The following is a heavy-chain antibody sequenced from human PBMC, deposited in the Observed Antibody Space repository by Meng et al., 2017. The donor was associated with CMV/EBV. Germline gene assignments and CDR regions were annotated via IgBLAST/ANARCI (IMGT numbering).Heavy chain of an antibody. Sequence: GGSLRLSCAASGFTFSSYAMSWVRQAPGKGLEWVSAISGSGGSTYYADSVKGRFTISRDNSKNTLYLQMNSLRAEDTAVYYCARDLEDYSRFDPWGQGTLVTVSS. D-gene: IGHD4-11*01. CDR3: ARDLEDYSRFDP. CDR1: GFTFSSYA. CDR2: ISGSGGST. J-gene: IGHJ5*02. V-gene: IGHV3-23*01.